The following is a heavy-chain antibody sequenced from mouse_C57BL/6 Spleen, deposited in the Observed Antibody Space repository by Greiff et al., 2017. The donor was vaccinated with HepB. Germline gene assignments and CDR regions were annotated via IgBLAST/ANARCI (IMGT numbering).Heavy chain of an antibody. CDR2: ISYDGSN. J-gene: IGHJ2*01. D-gene: IGHD1-1*01. CDR3: ARDGITNYFDY. CDR1: GYSITSGYY. Sequence: EVQLQQSGPGLVKPSQSLSLTCSVTGYSITSGYYWNWIRQFPGNKLEWMGYISYDGSNNYNPSLKNRISITRDTSKNQFFLKLNSVTTEDTATYYCARDGITNYFDYWGQGTTLTVSS. V-gene: IGHV3-6*01.